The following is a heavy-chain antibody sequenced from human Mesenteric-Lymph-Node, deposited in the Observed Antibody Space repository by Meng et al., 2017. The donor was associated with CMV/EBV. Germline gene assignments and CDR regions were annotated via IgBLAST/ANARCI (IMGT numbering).Heavy chain of an antibody. CDR2: ITSSSSFI. CDR1: GLTFRTYT. V-gene: IGHV3-21*04. D-gene: IGHD2-2*01. CDR3: ARDAAAPASYNYYYYGMDV. J-gene: IGHJ6*02. Sequence: GGSLRLSCAASGLTFRTYTMNWVRQAPGKGLEWVSSITSSSSFIYYAGSVKGRFTIFRDNAKNSLYLQMNSLRAEDTALYYCARDAAAPASYNYYYYGMDVWGQGTTVTVSS.